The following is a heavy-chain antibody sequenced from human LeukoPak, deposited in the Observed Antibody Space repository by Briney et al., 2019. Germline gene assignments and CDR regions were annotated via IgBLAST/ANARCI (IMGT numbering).Heavy chain of an antibody. CDR3: ARRRLGAVDY. J-gene: IGHJ4*02. Sequence: GGSLRLSCAASGFTFSRFWMHWVRQAPGKGLEWVSAISGSGESTYYADSVRGRFTTSRDNSKNTVDLQMNSLRAEDTAVYYCARRRLGAVDYWGQGTLVTVSS. V-gene: IGHV3-23*01. CDR2: ISGSGEST. CDR1: GFTFSRFW. D-gene: IGHD1-26*01.